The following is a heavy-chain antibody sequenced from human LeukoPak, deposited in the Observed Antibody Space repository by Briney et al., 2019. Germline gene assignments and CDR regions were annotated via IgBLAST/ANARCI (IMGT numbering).Heavy chain of an antibody. CDR3: ANSGYDSSGLWYFDY. J-gene: IGHJ4*02. D-gene: IGHD3-22*01. CDR2: ISAYNGNT. Sequence: ASPKVSCKASGYTFTSYSISWVRQAPGERLEWMGCISAYNGNTNYAQKLQGRVTMTTDTSTSTAYMELRSLRSDDTAVYYCANSGYDSSGLWYFDYWGQGTLVTVSS. V-gene: IGHV1-18*01. CDR1: GYTFTSYS.